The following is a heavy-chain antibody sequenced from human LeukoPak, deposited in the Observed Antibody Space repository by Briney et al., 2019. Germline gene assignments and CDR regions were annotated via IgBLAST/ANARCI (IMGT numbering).Heavy chain of an antibody. CDR2: ISAYSGNT. J-gene: IGHJ4*02. CDR3: ARDWGIYDSSGYYGY. V-gene: IGHV1-18*01. CDR1: GYTFTSYG. Sequence: ASVKVSCKASGYTFTSYGISWVRQAPGQGLEWMGWISAYSGNTNYAQKLQGRVTMTTDTSTSTAYMELRSLRSDDTAVYYCARDWGIYDSSGYYGYWGQGTLVTVSS. D-gene: IGHD3-22*01.